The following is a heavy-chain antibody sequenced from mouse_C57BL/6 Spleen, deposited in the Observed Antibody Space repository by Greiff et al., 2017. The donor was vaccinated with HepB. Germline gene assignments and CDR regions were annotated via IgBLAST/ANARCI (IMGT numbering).Heavy chain of an antibody. CDR2: INPGSGGT. Sequence: QVQLQQSGAELVRPGTSVKVSCKASGYAFTNYLIEWVKQRPGQGLEWIGVINPGSGGTNYNEKFKGKATLTADKSSSTAYMQLSSLTSEDSAVYFCASIYYGVAYWGQGTLVTVSA. CDR1: GYAFTNYL. D-gene: IGHD2-1*01. J-gene: IGHJ3*01. CDR3: ASIYYGVAY. V-gene: IGHV1-54*01.